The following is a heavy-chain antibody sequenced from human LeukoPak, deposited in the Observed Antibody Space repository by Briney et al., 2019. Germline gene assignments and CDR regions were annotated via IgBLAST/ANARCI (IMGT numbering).Heavy chain of an antibody. CDR3: ARPSGWYGGGFDP. Sequence: TSETLSLTCAVSGGSISSSNWWSWVRQPPGKGLEWIGEIYHSGSTNYNPSLKSRVTISVDKSKNQFSLKLSSVTAADTAVYYCARPSGWYGGGFDPWGQGTLVTVSS. J-gene: IGHJ5*02. CDR2: IYHSGST. D-gene: IGHD6-19*01. V-gene: IGHV4-4*02. CDR1: GGSISSSNW.